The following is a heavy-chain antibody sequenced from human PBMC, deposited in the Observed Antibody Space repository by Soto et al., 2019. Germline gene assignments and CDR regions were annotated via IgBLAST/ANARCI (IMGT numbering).Heavy chain of an antibody. D-gene: IGHD1-7*01. CDR3: ARVKGGTTRRAFDS. CDR1: GDSISSGGYY. Sequence: QVQLQESGPGLVKPSQTLSLTCTVSGDSISSGGYYWSWIRQHPGKGLEWIGYIYDNGGAYYSPSLKGRVVISVDRSENQFSLRLSSVTAADTAVYYCARVKGGTTRRAFDSWVQGTLVTVSS. CDR2: IYDNGGA. V-gene: IGHV4-31*03. J-gene: IGHJ4*02.